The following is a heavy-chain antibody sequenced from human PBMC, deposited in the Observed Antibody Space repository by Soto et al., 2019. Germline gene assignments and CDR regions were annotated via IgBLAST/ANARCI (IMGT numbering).Heavy chain of an antibody. CDR1: GGSISSYY. CDR3: VKPPYYYYYGMDV. J-gene: IGHJ6*02. V-gene: IGHV4-59*01. CDR2: IYYSGST. Sequence: SETLSLTCTVSGGSISSYYWSWIRQPPGKGLEWIGYIYYSGSTNYNPSLKSRVTISVDTSKNQFSLKLSSVTAADTAVYYCVKPPYYYYYGMDVWGQGTTVTVSS.